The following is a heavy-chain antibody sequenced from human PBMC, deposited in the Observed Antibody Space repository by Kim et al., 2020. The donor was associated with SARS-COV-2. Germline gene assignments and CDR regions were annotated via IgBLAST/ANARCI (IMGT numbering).Heavy chain of an antibody. CDR3: ARHLLPAAGTRFDP. V-gene: IGHV5-10-1*01. D-gene: IGHD6-13*01. J-gene: IGHJ5*02. Sequence: SPSFQGHVTISADKSISTAYLQWSSLKASDTAMYYCARHLLPAAGTRFDPWGQGTLVTVSS.